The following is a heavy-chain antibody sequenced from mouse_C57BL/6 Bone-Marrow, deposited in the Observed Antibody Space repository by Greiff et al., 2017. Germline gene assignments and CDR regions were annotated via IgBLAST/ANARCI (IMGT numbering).Heavy chain of an antibody. CDR3: ARHDLYAMDY. CDR1: GFTFSSYG. J-gene: IGHJ4*01. CDR2: ISSGGSYT. Sequence: EVQLVESGGDLVKPGGSLKLSCAASGFTFSSYGMSWVRQTPDKRLEWVATISSGGSYTYYPDSVKGRFTISRDNAKNTLYLQMSSLKSEDTAMYYCARHDLYAMDYWGQGTSVTVSS. V-gene: IGHV5-6*01.